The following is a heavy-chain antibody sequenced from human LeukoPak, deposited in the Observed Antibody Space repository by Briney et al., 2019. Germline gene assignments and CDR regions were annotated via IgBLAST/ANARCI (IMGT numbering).Heavy chain of an antibody. Sequence: PGGSLRLSCAASGFTFSSYSMNWVRQAPGKGLEWVSSISSSSSYIYYADSVKGRFTISRDNAKNSLYLQTNSLRAEDTAVYYCARDQAASRFPFDYWGQGTLVTVSS. J-gene: IGHJ4*02. CDR2: ISSSSSYI. CDR3: ARDQAASRFPFDY. D-gene: IGHD2-15*01. CDR1: GFTFSSYS. V-gene: IGHV3-21*01.